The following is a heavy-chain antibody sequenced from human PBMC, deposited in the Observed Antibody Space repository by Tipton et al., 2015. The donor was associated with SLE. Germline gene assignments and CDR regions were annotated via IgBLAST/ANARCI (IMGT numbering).Heavy chain of an antibody. Sequence: SGFTYSGYAMHWVRQAPGKGLEWVAFIRADGSNKDYADSVKGRFTISRDNSKNTLYLQMSRLRVEDTAVYYCAGGTGAYFDHWGQGTLVTVSS. CDR1: GFTYSGYA. CDR2: IRADGSNK. V-gene: IGHV3-30*02. J-gene: IGHJ4*02. D-gene: IGHD3-16*01. CDR3: AGGTGAYFDH.